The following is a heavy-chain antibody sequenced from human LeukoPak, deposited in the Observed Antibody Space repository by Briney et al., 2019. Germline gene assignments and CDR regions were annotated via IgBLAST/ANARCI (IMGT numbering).Heavy chain of an antibody. V-gene: IGHV4-30-4*01. Sequence: PSETLSLTCNVSGASINNGDHFWSWIRQPPHKGLEWIGYIYYSGRTYYDPSLKSRVSISMDKSKNEFSLNMNSVTAADTAVYYCARMGFSYGSIFWGQGTLVTVSS. J-gene: IGHJ1*01. CDR3: ARMGFSYGSIF. D-gene: IGHD5-18*01. CDR1: GASINNGDHF. CDR2: IYYSGRT.